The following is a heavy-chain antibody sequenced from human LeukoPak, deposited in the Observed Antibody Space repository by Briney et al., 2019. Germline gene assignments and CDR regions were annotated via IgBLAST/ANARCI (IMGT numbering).Heavy chain of an antibody. CDR1: GFTFKDYG. CDR3: ARRIEMATIGFDH. CDR2: INRNGDSL. V-gene: IGHV3-20*04. Sequence: RGSLRPSCAASGFTFKDYGMTWIRQAPGKGLEWVSGINRNGDSLGYADSVKGRFTISRNNAKNSLYLQMDNLRAEDTAFYYCARRIEMATIGFDHWGQGALVTVSS. D-gene: IGHD5-24*01. J-gene: IGHJ4*02.